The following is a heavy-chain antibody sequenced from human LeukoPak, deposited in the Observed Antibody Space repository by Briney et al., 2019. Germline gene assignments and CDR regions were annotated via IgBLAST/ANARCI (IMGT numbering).Heavy chain of an antibody. CDR1: GGSFSGYY. J-gene: IGHJ3*01. CDR3: ARGRRTLYKMTPGDAFDF. D-gene: IGHD3-16*01. V-gene: IGHV4-34*01. Sequence: PSETLSLTCAVYGGSFSGYYWSWIRQPPGKGLEWIGEVNHSGSTNYNPSLKSRVTISVDTSKNQFSLKLSSVTAADTAVYYCARGRRTLYKMTPGDAFDFWGQGTMVTVSS. CDR2: VNHSGST.